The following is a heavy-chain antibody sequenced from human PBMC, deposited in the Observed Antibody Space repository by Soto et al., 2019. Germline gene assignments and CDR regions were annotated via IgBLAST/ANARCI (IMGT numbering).Heavy chain of an antibody. CDR3: AKHGGEVPYDNVDV. CDR1: GFTFRKFA. Sequence: EVQLVESGGGFVQPGGSLRLSCAASGFTFRKFAMSWVRQALGKGLEWVSGISRSGGSTYYADSVKGRCTISRDNSKNTLYLQLDSLRVGDTATYYCAKHGGEVPYDNVDVWGQGTPVTVSS. D-gene: IGHD3-10*01. J-gene: IGHJ6*02. CDR2: ISRSGGST. V-gene: IGHV3-23*04.